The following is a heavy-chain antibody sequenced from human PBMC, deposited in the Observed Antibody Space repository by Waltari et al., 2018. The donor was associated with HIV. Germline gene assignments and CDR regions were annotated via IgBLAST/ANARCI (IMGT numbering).Heavy chain of an antibody. Sequence: QVQLVESGGGVVHLGRSLRLSCAASGFTLRSYLMLSVRQAPGKGLEWVAVISYDGSNKYYADSVKGRFTISRDNSKNTLYLQMNSLRAEDTAVYYCARDSGSYYVLFDYWGQGTLVTVSS. J-gene: IGHJ4*02. V-gene: IGHV3-30-3*01. CDR1: GFTLRSYL. D-gene: IGHD1-26*01. CDR2: ISYDGSNK. CDR3: ARDSGSYYVLFDY.